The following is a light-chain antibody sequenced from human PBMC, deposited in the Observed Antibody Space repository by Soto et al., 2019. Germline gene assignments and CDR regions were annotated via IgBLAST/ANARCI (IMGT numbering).Light chain of an antibody. J-gene: IGLJ3*02. CDR3: SSYTGSNTWM. CDR2: EVN. CDR1: SSDIGAYKY. V-gene: IGLV2-14*01. Sequence: QSALTQPASVSGSPGQSITISCSGTSSDIGAYKYVSWYQKHPGKVPKLMIYEVNNRPSGVSDRFSGSKSGNTASLTISGLQAEDEADYYCSSYTGSNTWMFGGGTKLTVL.